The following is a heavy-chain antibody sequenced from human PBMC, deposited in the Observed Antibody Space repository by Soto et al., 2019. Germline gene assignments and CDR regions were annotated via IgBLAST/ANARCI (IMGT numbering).Heavy chain of an antibody. CDR2: ISSSSSTL. CDR3: ARLRIDYYRDS. Sequence: GGSLRLSCAASGFTFSSYGMIWVRLAPGKELEKISYISSSSSTLYYANSVKGRFTISRDNAKNSLYLQMNSQRVEDTAVYYCARLRIDYYRDSLGTWSSVTAAS. V-gene: IGHV3-48*01. J-gene: IGHJ6*03. CDR1: GFTFSSYG. D-gene: IGHD2-15*01.